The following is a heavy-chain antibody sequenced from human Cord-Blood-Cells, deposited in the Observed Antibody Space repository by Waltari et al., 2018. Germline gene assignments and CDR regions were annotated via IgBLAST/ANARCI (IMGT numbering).Heavy chain of an antibody. V-gene: IGHV3-7*01. CDR3: ARARFYWYFDL. CDR2: IKQDGSGK. D-gene: IGHD3-3*01. Sequence: EVQLVESGGGLVQPGGSLRLSCAASGFTFSSYWMSWVRQAPGKGREGGANIKQDGSGKYYGDSGKGRFTISRDNAKNSLYLQMNSLRAEDTAVYYCARARFYWYFDLWGRGTLVTVSS. CDR1: GFTFSSYW. J-gene: IGHJ2*01.